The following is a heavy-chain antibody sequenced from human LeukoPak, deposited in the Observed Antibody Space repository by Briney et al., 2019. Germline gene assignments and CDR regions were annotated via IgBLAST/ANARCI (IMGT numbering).Heavy chain of an antibody. V-gene: IGHV3-23*01. D-gene: IGHD1-1*01. Sequence: GGSLRLSCEASGFTFSSYAMTWVRQAPGRGLEWVSSISTTGDHIYYADSVKGRFTISRDNSKNTLYLQMNSLKVEDTALFYCARGASTTWTDYCGQGTLVIVSS. CDR3: ARGASTTWTDY. CDR1: GFTFSSYA. CDR2: ISTTGDHI. J-gene: IGHJ4*02.